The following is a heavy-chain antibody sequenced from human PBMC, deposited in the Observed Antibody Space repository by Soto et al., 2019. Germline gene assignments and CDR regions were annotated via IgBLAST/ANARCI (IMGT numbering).Heavy chain of an antibody. D-gene: IGHD2-2*01. V-gene: IGHV1-18*04. CDR3: ARDTYIVVEATVTDYYHFGLDF. CDR2: INGHNGNT. J-gene: IGHJ6*02. CDR1: GYTFSNYG. Sequence: ASVKVSCKASGYTFSNYGISWVRQAPGEGLEWVAWINGHNGNTHYAQKVQGRVILTTVTSTRTAYMELRNLRSDDTAMYYCARDTYIVVEATVTDYYHFGLDFWGQGTTVTVSS.